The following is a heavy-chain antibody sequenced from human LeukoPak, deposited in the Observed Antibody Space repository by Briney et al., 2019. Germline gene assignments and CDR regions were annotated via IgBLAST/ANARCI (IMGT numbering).Heavy chain of an antibody. Sequence: SETLSLTCTVYGGCFSDYYWSWIRQPPGKGLEWIGEINHSTNYNPSLKSRVTISVDTSKNQFSLKLTSVTAADTAVYYCARGILRPQRFDPWGQGTLVTVSS. V-gene: IGHV4-34*01. CDR2: INHST. D-gene: IGHD2-2*02. J-gene: IGHJ5*02. CDR1: GGCFSDYY. CDR3: ARGILRPQRFDP.